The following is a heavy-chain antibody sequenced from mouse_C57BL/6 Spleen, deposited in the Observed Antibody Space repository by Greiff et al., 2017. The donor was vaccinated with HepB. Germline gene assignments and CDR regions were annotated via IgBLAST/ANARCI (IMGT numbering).Heavy chain of an antibody. Sequence: EVQLVESGGGLAKPGGSLKLSCAASGFTFSSYAMSWVRQTPEKRLEWVATISDGGSYTYYPDNVKGRFTISRDNAKNNLYLQMSHLKSEDTAMYYCAREGLRRAMDYWGQGTSVTVSS. CDR3: AREGLRRAMDY. J-gene: IGHJ4*01. V-gene: IGHV5-4*01. CDR1: GFTFSSYA. CDR2: ISDGGSYT. D-gene: IGHD2-4*01.